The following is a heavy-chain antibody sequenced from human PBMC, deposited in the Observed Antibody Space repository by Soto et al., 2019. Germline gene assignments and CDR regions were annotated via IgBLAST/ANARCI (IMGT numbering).Heavy chain of an antibody. CDR1: GYTFTSYY. CDR3: ARDLSARGGADDYDYGMDV. V-gene: IGHV1-46*01. Sequence: QVQLVQSGAEVKKPGASLTVSCKASGYTFTSYYMHWVRQAPGQGLEWMGIINPSGGSTSYAQKFQGRVTLTRDTSTSTVYMELSSLRSEDTAVYYCARDLSARGGADDYDYGMDVWGQGPTVTVSS. D-gene: IGHD2-21*01. CDR2: INPSGGST. J-gene: IGHJ6*02.